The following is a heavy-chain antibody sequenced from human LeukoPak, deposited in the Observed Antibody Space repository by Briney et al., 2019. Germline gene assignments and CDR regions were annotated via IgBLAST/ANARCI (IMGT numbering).Heavy chain of an antibody. CDR3: ARNSDFWSGYYSA. D-gene: IGHD3-3*01. V-gene: IGHV1-69*13. J-gene: IGHJ5*02. CDR1: GYTFTGYY. Sequence: ASVKVSCKASGYTFTGYYMHWVRQAPGQGLEWMGGIIPIFGTANYAQKFQGRVTITADESTSTAYMELSSLRSEDTAVYYCARNSDFWSGYYSAWGQGTLVTVSS. CDR2: IIPIFGTA.